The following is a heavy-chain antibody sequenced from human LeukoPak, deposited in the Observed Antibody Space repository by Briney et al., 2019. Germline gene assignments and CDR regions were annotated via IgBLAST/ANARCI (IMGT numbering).Heavy chain of an antibody. D-gene: IGHD6-13*01. CDR2: ISAYNGNT. CDR3: ARDVEQQLVRAVDY. V-gene: IGHV1-18*01. Sequence: ASVKVSCKASGYTFTSYGISWVRQAPGQGLEWMGWISAYNGNTNHAQKLQGRVTMTTDTSTSTAYMELRSLRSDDTAVYYCARDVEQQLVRAVDYWGQGTLVTVSS. J-gene: IGHJ4*02. CDR1: GYTFTSYG.